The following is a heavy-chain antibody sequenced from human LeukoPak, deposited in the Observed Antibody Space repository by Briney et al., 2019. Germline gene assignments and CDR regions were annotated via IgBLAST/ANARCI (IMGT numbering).Heavy chain of an antibody. J-gene: IGHJ4*02. V-gene: IGHV4-59*01. CDR3: ATYSDITGSFDY. CDR1: GGSISSYY. CDR2: NFHSVTT. D-gene: IGHD3-22*01. Sequence: SQTLSLTCAVSGGSISSYYWSWIRQPPGKGLEWIGYNFHSVTTNYNPSLQSRVFISVDTSKNQFSLDLTSVTAADTAVYYCATYSDITGSFDYWGQGTLVTVSS.